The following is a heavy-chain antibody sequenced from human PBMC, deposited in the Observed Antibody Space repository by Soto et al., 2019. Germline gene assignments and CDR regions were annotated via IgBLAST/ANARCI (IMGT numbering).Heavy chain of an antibody. V-gene: IGHV1-69*06. CDR3: ARGGGERANPPTYLY. CDR1: GGSFDRFA. CDR2: VIPMFLKA. Sequence: ASVKVSCKASGGSFDRFAISWVRQAPGQGLEWMGGVIPMFLKANYAQKFQGRVTITADKSTNTVYREMNSRMSEDTAVYYCARGGGERANPPTYLYWGQGTQVTVSS. J-gene: IGHJ4*02. D-gene: IGHD3-16*01.